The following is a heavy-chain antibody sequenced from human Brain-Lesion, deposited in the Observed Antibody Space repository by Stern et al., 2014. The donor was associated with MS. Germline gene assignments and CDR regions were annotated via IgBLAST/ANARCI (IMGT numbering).Heavy chain of an antibody. D-gene: IGHD6-13*01. V-gene: IGHV4-4*02. CDR2: SDHSGST. CDR3: ARFPASRPHVFDS. J-gene: IGHJ4*02. CDR1: GGSISSSNW. Sequence: VQLLESGPGLVKPSGTLSLTCAVSGGSISSSNWWSWVRQSPGKGLEWIGESDHSGSTIYNPSLKGRVPVSVEKSKTRFSLTLGSVTAADTAVYFCARFPASRPHVFDSWGQGTLVTVSS.